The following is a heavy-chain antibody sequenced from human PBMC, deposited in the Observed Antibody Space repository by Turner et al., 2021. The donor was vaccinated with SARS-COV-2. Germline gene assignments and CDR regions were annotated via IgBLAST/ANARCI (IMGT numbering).Heavy chain of an antibody. J-gene: IGHJ6*02. Sequence: QVQLQESGPGLVKPSETLSLTCTVSGGSISSYSWSWFRQPAGKGLEWIGRLHTSGRPHYNPSLKGRVTMAVDTSKNRLSLKLGSWAAADPAVYYCARESWGAAAGQAGGGDYYGMDVWGQGTTVTVSS. V-gene: IGHV4-4*07. CDR1: GGSISSYS. CDR2: LHTSGRP. CDR3: ARESWGAAAGQAGGGDYYGMDV. D-gene: IGHD6-13*01.